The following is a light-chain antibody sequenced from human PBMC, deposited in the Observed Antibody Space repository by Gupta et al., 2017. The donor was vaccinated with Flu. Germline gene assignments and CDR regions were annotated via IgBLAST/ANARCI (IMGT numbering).Light chain of an antibody. CDR2: GNS. Sequence: QSVLTQPPSVSGAPGQTVTISCTGSSSNIGAGYDVHWYQQLPATAPNLLIYGNSNRPYGVPARFSCSTSGTSASPAITGLQAEDEADYYCQSYDSSLSGCVVFGGGTKLTVL. J-gene: IGLJ2*01. V-gene: IGLV1-40*01. CDR1: SSNIGAGYD. CDR3: QSYDSSLSGCVV.